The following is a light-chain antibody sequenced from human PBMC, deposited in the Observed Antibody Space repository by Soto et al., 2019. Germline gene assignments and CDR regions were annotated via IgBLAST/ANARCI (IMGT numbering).Light chain of an antibody. CDR1: SSDIGTYNY. V-gene: IGLV2-8*01. CDR2: EVS. Sequence: QSALTQPPSASGSPGQSVTISCTGTSSDIGTYNYVSWYQQHPGKAPKLMIKEVSKRPSGVTDRFSGSKSGNTASLIVSGLQAEDEADYYCSSYAGSNDRWVFGGGTKLTVL. CDR3: SSYAGSNDRWV. J-gene: IGLJ3*02.